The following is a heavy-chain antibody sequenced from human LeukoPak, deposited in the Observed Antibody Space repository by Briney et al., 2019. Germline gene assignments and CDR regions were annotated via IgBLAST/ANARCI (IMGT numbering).Heavy chain of an antibody. V-gene: IGHV4-31*03. D-gene: IGHD3-22*01. CDR3: GRDSRPNYYDSSGYYVPYWYFDL. J-gene: IGHJ2*01. Sequence: SETLSLTCTVSGGSISSGGYYWSWIRQHPGKGLEWTGYIYYSGSTYYNPSLKSRVTISVDTSKNQFSLKLSSVTAADTAVYYCGRDSRPNYYDSSGYYVPYWYFDLWGRGTLVTVSS. CDR1: GGSISSGGYY. CDR2: IYYSGST.